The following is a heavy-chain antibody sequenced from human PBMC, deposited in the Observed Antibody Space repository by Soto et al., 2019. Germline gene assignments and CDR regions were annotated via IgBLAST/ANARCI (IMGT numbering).Heavy chain of an antibody. V-gene: IGHV1-69*04. J-gene: IGHJ5*02. CDR3: AGDPDSHYNDSHASSYP. CDR2: IIPILGIA. CDR1: GGTFSSYT. D-gene: IGHD4-4*01. Sequence: SVKVSCKASGGTFSSYTISWVRQAPGQGLEWMGRIIPILGIANYAQKFQGRVTISADKFTGTAYMELTGLRSDDTAVYYCAGDPDSHYNDSHASSYPWGQGTLVTVSS.